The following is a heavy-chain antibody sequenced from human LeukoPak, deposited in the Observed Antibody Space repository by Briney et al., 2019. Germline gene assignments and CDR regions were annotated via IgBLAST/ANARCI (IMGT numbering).Heavy chain of an antibody. V-gene: IGHV3-23*01. D-gene: IGHD2-21*02. CDR1: GFTFSSYA. CDR2: ISGSGGST. Sequence: GGSLRLSCAASGFTFSSYAMSWVRQAPGKGLEWVSAISGSGGSTYYADSVKGRFTIPRDNSENTLYLQTNSLRAEDTAVYYCVLTVVNAFDIWGQGTLVTVSS. CDR3: VLTVVNAFDI. J-gene: IGHJ3*02.